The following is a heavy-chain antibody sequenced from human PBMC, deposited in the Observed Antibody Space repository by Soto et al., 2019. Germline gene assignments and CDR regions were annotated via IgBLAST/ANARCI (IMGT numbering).Heavy chain of an antibody. D-gene: IGHD3-22*01. CDR1: GFTFSSYS. J-gene: IGHJ4*02. Sequence: GGSLRLSCAASGFTFSSYSMNWVRQAPGKGLEWVSSISSSSSYIYYADSVKGRFTISRDNAKNSLYLQMNSLRAEDTAVYYCARAPMKTAPYYFDHWGQGTLVTVSS. CDR2: ISSSSSYI. V-gene: IGHV3-21*01. CDR3: ARAPMKTAPYYFDH.